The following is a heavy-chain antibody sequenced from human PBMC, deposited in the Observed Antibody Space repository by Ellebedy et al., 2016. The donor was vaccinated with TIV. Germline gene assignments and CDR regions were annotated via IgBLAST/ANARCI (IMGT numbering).Heavy chain of an antibody. CDR3: ARARSSGWLHTPDY. CDR2: INPSGGST. J-gene: IGHJ4*02. D-gene: IGHD6-19*01. Sequence: AASVKVSCKASGYTFSNYGITWVRQAPGQGLEWMGIINPSGGSTTYAQKLQGRVTMTRDTSTSTVYMELSSLRSEDTAVYYCARARSSGWLHTPDYWGQGTLVTVSS. CDR1: GYTFSNYG. V-gene: IGHV1-46*04.